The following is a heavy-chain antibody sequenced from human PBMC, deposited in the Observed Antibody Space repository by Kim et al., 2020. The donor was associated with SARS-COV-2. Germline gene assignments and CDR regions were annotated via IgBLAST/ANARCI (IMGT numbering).Heavy chain of an antibody. V-gene: IGHV4-39*01. CDR3: ARHDHHWRSHYFDY. J-gene: IGHJ4*02. CDR2: IYYSGST. CDR1: GGSISSSSYY. Sequence: SETLSLTCTVSGGSISSSSYYWGWIRQPPGKGLEWIGSIYYSGSTYYNPSLKSRVTISVDTSKNQFSLKLSSVTAADTAVYYCARHDHHWRSHYFDYCGQGTLVTFSS. D-gene: IGHD1-1*01.